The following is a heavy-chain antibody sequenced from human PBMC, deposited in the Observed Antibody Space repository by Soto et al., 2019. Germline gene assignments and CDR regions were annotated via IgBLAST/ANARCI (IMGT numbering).Heavy chain of an antibody. V-gene: IGHV3-48*02. Sequence: SLRLSCAASGFPVSGYSMHWVRQAPGKGLEWVSLISSVSSTKYYADSVKGRFTISRDNAKNTLYLQMNSLRDEDTAVYYCARDRGYTYGFDFWGQGALVTVS. CDR2: ISSVSSTK. D-gene: IGHD5-18*01. J-gene: IGHJ4*02. CDR1: GFPVSGYS. CDR3: ARDRGYTYGFDF.